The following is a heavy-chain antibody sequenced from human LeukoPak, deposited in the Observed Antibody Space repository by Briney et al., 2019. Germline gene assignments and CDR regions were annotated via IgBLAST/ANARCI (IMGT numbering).Heavy chain of an antibody. D-gene: IGHD6-19*01. CDR3: ARHSFKQWLTYDY. CDR1: GGSISSYY. Sequence: SETLSLTCTVSGGSISSYYWSWIRQPPGKGLEWIGYIYYSGSTNYNPSLKRRVTISVDTSKSHFSLKLSSVTAADTAVYYCARHSFKQWLTYDYWGQGTLVTVSS. V-gene: IGHV4-59*08. J-gene: IGHJ4*02. CDR2: IYYSGST.